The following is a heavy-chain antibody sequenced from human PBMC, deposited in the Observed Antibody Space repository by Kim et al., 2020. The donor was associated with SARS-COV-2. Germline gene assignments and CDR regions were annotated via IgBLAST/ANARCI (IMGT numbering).Heavy chain of an antibody. J-gene: IGHJ4*02. CDR2: IYYSGST. Sequence: SETLSLTCTVSGGSISSSSYYWGWIRQPPGKGLEWIGSIYYSGSTYYNPSLKSRVTISVDTSKNQFSLKLSSVTAADTAVYYCARDDRYSSSPRGYWGQGTLVTVSS. CDR3: ARDDRYSSSPRGY. CDR1: GGSISSSSYY. V-gene: IGHV4-39*07. D-gene: IGHD6-6*01.